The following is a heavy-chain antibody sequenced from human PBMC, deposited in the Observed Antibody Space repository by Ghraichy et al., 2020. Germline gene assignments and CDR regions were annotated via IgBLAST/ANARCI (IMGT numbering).Heavy chain of an antibody. D-gene: IGHD6-6*01. J-gene: IGHJ6*04. Sequence: SETLSLTCTVSGGSISSYYWSWIRQPAGKGLEWIGRIYTSGSTNYNPSLKSRVTMSVDTSKNQFSLKLSSVSAADTAVYYCARGSIAARGFDYYYYAMDVWGKGTTVTVSS. CDR1: GGSISSYY. CDR2: IYTSGST. CDR3: ARGSIAARGFDYYYYAMDV. V-gene: IGHV4-4*07.